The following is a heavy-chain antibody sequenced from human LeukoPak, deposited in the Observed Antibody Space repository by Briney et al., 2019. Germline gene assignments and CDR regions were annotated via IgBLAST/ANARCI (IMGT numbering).Heavy chain of an antibody. V-gene: IGHV5-51*01. J-gene: IGHJ4*02. Sequence: GESLKISCKGSGYSFTSYWIGWVRQMPGKGLEWMGIIYPGDSDTGYSPSFQGQVTISADKSISTAYLRWSSLKASDTALYYCARHWSTGVIDSWGQGTLVTVSS. D-gene: IGHD7-27*01. CDR3: ARHWSTGVIDS. CDR1: GYSFTSYW. CDR2: IYPGDSDT.